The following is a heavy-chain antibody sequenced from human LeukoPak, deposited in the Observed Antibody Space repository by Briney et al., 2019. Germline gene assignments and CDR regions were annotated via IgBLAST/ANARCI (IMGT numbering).Heavy chain of an antibody. D-gene: IGHD6-19*01. CDR2: IWYDGSNK. Sequence: GGSLRLSCAASGFIFSSYGMHWVRQAPGKGLEWVAVIWYDGSNKYYADSVKGRFTISRDNSKNRLYLQMNSLRAEDRAVYYCARDGYSRGWSLGYFDYWGQGTLVTVSS. CDR3: ARDGYSRGWSLGYFDY. V-gene: IGHV3-33*01. J-gene: IGHJ4*02. CDR1: GFIFSSYG.